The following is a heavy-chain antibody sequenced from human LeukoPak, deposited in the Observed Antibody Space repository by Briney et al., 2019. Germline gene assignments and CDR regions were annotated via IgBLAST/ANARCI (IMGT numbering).Heavy chain of an antibody. V-gene: IGHV4-39*01. CDR3: ARQAPRYSGYDRLLHFDP. D-gene: IGHD5-12*01. Sequence: SETLSLTCTVSGGSISSSTYYWGWIRQPPGKGLEWIVGIYYSGSTYYNPSLKSRGTIFVDTSKNQFSLKVSSVTAADTAVYYCARQAPRYSGYDRLLHFDPWGQGTLVTVSS. CDR2: IYYSGST. J-gene: IGHJ5*02. CDR1: GGSISSSTYY.